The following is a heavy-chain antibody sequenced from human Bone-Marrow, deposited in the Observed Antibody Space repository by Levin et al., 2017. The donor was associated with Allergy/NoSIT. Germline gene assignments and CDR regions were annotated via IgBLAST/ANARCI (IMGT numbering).Heavy chain of an antibody. CDR3: ARHIDVYVDSRPQYFFDS. J-gene: IGHJ4*02. V-gene: IGHV5-51*01. CDR2: IYPGDSDT. CDR1: GYNFTKFW. D-gene: IGHD3-9*01. Sequence: GESLKISCKGSGYNFTKFWIAWVRQMPGKGLEWMGIIYPGDSDTRYSPSFQGQVTISVDKSMSAAYLLSSSMKASDTATYFCARHIDVYVDSRPQYFFDSWGQGTLLTVSS.